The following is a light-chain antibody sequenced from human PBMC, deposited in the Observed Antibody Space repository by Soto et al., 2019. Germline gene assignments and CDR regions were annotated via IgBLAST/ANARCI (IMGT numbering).Light chain of an antibody. CDR2: ENN. V-gene: IGLV6-57*04. J-gene: IGLJ3*02. CDR1: SGNIVSNY. Sequence: NFMLTQPHSVSESRGKTVTISCTRSSGNIVSNYVHWYQQRPGSAPTIVIYENNQRPSGVPDRFSGSIDRASNSASLTISGLKTDDEADFYCQSSFGTNRVFGGGTKLTVL. CDR3: QSSFGTNRV.